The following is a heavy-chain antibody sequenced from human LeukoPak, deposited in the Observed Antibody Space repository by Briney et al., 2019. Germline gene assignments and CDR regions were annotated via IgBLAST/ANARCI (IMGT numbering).Heavy chain of an antibody. J-gene: IGHJ4*02. D-gene: IGHD4-11*01. CDR3: ARDRGYSNFDY. V-gene: IGHV3-7*01. CDR1: GFGFSNYW. CDR2: MNEDGSEK. Sequence: GGSLRLSCAASGFGFSNYWMSWVRQAPGKGLEWVANMNEDGSEKNCVDSVKGRFTISRDNAQDSLYLQMNSLRAEDTAVYYCARDRGYSNFDYWGQGTLLTVSS.